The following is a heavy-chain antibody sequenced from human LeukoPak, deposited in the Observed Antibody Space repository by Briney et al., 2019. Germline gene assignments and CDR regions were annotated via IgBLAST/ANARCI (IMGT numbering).Heavy chain of an antibody. V-gene: IGHV1-24*01. D-gene: IGHD4-17*01. CDR2: FDPEDGET. Sequence: ASVKVSCKVSGYTLTELSMHWVRQAPGKGLEWMGGFDPEDGETIYAQKFQGRVTMTEDTSTDTAYMELSSLRSEDTAVYYCATDYGDRYRRVIYMDAWGKGTTVTVSS. CDR3: ATDYGDRYRRVIYMDA. CDR1: GYTLTELS. J-gene: IGHJ6*03.